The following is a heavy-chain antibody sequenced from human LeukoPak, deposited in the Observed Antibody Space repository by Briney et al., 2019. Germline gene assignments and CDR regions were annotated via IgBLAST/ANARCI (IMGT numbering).Heavy chain of an antibody. CDR3: ARTSEWLPGMDV. Sequence: ASVKVSCKASGYTFTSYYMHWVRQAPGQGLEWMEIINPSGGSTSYAQKFQGRVTMTRDTSTSTVYMELSSLRSEDTAVYYCARTSEWLPGMDVWGQGTTVTVSS. CDR1: GYTFTSYY. D-gene: IGHD3-3*01. CDR2: INPSGGST. V-gene: IGHV1-46*01. J-gene: IGHJ6*02.